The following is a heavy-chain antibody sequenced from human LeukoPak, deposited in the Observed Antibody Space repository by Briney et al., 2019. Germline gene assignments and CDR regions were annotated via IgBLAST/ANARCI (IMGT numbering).Heavy chain of an antibody. J-gene: IGHJ4*02. V-gene: IGHV3-21*01. CDR2: ISSSSSYI. CDR3: ARGGSSGPTGFDY. CDR1: GFTFSSYW. Sequence: PEGSLRLSCAASGFTFSSYWMNWVRQAPGKGLEWVSSISSSSSYIYYADSVKGRFTISRDNAKNSLYLQMNSLRAEDTAVYYCARGGSSGPTGFDYWGQGTLVTVSS. D-gene: IGHD6-19*01.